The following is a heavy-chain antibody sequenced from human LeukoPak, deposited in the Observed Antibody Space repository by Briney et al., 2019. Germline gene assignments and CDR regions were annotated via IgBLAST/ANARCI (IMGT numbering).Heavy chain of an antibody. CDR3: ARATYYYDSSGYYGGPYYFDY. V-gene: IGHV1-18*01. Sequence: APVKVSCKASGYTFTSYGISWVRQAPGQGLEWMGWISAYNGNTNYAQKLQGRVTMTTDTSTSTAYMELRSLRSDDTAVYYCARATYYYDSSGYYGGPYYFDYWGQGTLVTVSS. CDR2: ISAYNGNT. D-gene: IGHD3-22*01. J-gene: IGHJ4*02. CDR1: GYTFTSYG.